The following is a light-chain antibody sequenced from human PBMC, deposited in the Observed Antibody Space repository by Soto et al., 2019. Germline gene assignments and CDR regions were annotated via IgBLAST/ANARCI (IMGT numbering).Light chain of an antibody. J-gene: IGKJ4*01. CDR1: QSISSW. CDR2: DAS. V-gene: IGKV1-5*01. Sequence: DIQMPQSPSTLSASVGDRVTITCRASQSISSWLAWYQQKPGKAPNLLIYDASTLHSGVPSRFSGGGSGTDFTLTISSLQPEDFATYYCQQVNVYPSTFGGGTKVDIK. CDR3: QQVNVYPST.